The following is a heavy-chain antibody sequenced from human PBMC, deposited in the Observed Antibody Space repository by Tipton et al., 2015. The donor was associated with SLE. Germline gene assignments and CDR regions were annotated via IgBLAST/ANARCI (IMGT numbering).Heavy chain of an antibody. J-gene: IGHJ1*01. CDR3: ARGFYETGSFQH. CDR1: GGSISSGGYS. Sequence: TLSLTCTVSGGSISSGGYSWSWIRQPPGKGLEWIGYIYHSGSTYYNPSLKSRVTISVDTSKNQFSLKLSSVTAADTAVYYCARGFYETGSFQHWGQGTLVTVSS. CDR2: IYHSGST. D-gene: IGHD5/OR15-5a*01. V-gene: IGHV4-30-2*05.